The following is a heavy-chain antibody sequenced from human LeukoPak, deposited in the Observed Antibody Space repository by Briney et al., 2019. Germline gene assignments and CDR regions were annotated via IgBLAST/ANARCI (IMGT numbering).Heavy chain of an antibody. D-gene: IGHD6-19*01. CDR3: AKDVTGSVAGISRHPKYFDY. CDR2: INPDGSIT. V-gene: IGHV3-74*01. Sequence: GGSLRLSCAASGFTFSNYWMHWVRQDPGKGLVWVSLINPDGSITNYADSVKGRFTISRDNAKNTLYLQMNSLRAEDTAVYYCAKDVTGSVAGISRHPKYFDYWGQGTLVTVSS. J-gene: IGHJ4*02. CDR1: GFTFSNYW.